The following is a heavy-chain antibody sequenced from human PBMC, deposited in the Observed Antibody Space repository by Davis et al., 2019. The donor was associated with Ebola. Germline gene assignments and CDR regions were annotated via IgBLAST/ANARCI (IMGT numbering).Heavy chain of an antibody. CDR1: GFSLSSYG. CDR2: ISYDGSNK. J-gene: IGHJ4*02. V-gene: IGHV3-30*18. D-gene: IGHD6-13*01. Sequence: GESLKISCAASGFSLSSYGMHWVRQAPGKGLEWVAVISYDGSNKYYADSVKGRFTISRDNSKNTLYLQMNSLRAEDTAVYYCAKVGGQQLVRDYWGQGTLVTVSS. CDR3: AKVGGQQLVRDY.